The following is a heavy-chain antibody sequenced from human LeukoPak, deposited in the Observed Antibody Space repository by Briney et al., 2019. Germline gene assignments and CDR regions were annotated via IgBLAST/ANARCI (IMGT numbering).Heavy chain of an antibody. Sequence: GGSLRLSCAASGFTFSSYSMSWVRQAPGKGLEWVSSISSSSYIYYADSVKGRFTISRDNAKNSLYLQMNSLRAEDTAVYYCAREITYYDILTGYFPGYGMDVWGQGTTVTVSS. CDR3: AREITYYDILTGYFPGYGMDV. CDR2: ISSSSYI. V-gene: IGHV3-21*01. J-gene: IGHJ6*02. D-gene: IGHD3-9*01. CDR1: GFTFSSYS.